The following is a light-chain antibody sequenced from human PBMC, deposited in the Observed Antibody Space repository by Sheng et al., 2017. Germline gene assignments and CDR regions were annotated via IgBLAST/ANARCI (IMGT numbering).Light chain of an antibody. Sequence: EIVLTQSPATLSLSPGERATLSCWASQGVSSYLAWYQQKPGQAPRLLIYDASNRATGIPARFSGSGSGTDFTLTISSLAPEDFAVYYCQQRSSWPLTFGGGTTVEI. CDR3: QQRSSWPLT. CDR1: QGVSSY. CDR2: DAS. V-gene: IGKV3-11*01. J-gene: IGKJ4*01.